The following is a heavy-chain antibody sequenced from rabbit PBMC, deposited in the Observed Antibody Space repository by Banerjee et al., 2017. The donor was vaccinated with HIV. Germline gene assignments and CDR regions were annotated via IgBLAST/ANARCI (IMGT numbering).Heavy chain of an antibody. CDR2: INTSSGNT. Sequence: QEQLEESGGDLVKPEGSLTLTCTASGFSFSNKYVMCWVRQAPGKGLEWIACINTSSGNTVYASWAKGRFTISKASWTTVTLQMTSLTAADTASYFCARDRDGDAGYGSLALWGPGILVTVS. CDR1: GFSFSNKYV. V-gene: IGHV1S45*01. CDR3: ARDRDGDAGYGSLAL. D-gene: IGHD7-1*01. J-gene: IGHJ4*01.